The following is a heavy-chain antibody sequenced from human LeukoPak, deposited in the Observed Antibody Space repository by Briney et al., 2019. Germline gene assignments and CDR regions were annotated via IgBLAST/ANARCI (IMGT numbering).Heavy chain of an antibody. CDR2: ISSSGSTI. CDR1: GFTFKNYE. Sequence: GGSLRLSCAASGFTFKNYEMNWIRQAPGKRLEWISYISSSGSTIYYADSVKGRFTISRDNAKKSLYLQMNGVRAEDTAVYYCVRDPEYASSSGDSDYWGQGTLVTVSS. CDR3: VRDPEYASSSGDSDY. D-gene: IGHD6-6*01. V-gene: IGHV3-48*03. J-gene: IGHJ4*02.